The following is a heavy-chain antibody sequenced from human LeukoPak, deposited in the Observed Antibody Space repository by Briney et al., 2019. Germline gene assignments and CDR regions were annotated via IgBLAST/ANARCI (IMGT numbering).Heavy chain of an antibody. D-gene: IGHD2-2*02. CDR2: IYYSGST. Sequence: SETLSLTCTVSGGSISSYYWSWIRQPPGKGLEWIGYIYYSGSTNYNPSLKSRVTISVDTSKNQFSLKLSSVTAADTAVYYCAREAYCSSTSCYTHYYYYYYMDVWGKGTTVTVSS. V-gene: IGHV4-59*12. J-gene: IGHJ6*03. CDR1: GGSISSYY. CDR3: AREAYCSSTSCYTHYYYYYYMDV.